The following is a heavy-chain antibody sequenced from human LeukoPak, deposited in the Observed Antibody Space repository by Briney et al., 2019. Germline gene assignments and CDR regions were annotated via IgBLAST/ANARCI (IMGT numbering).Heavy chain of an antibody. CDR2: ISGSGGSI. CDR3: AKDPYCSGGSCPHYYYGMDV. V-gene: IGHV3-23*01. D-gene: IGHD2-15*01. CDR1: RFTFSNCW. Sequence: GGSLRLSCAASRFTFSNCWMTWVRQAPGKGLEWVSAISGSGGSIYYADSVKGRFTISRDNSKNTLYLQMNSLRAEDTAVYYCAKDPYCSGGSCPHYYYGMDVWGQGTTVTVSS. J-gene: IGHJ6*02.